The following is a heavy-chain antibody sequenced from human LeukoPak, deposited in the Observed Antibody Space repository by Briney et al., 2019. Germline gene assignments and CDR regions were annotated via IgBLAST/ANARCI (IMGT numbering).Heavy chain of an antibody. V-gene: IGHV3-7*05. CDR2: IKEDGSEK. D-gene: IGHD1-26*01. Sequence: PGGSLRLSCAASGFTFSTFWMSWVRQAPGKGLEWVASIKEDGSEKYYVDSAKGRFTISRDNAKNSLFLQMNSLRVEDTAVYYCARGGGSSDYWGQGTLVTVSS. CDR1: GFTFSTFW. J-gene: IGHJ4*02. CDR3: ARGGGSSDY.